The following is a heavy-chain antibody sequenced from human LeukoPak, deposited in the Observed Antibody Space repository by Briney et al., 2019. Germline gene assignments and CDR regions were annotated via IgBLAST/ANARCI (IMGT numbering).Heavy chain of an antibody. Sequence: GGSLRLSCEASGFRFSDYWMTWVRQAPGRGLEWVANIKEDGREKYYVDSVKGRFTLSKDDAKNSVYLQMNSLGAEDTAVYYCARGWGEKGYCRGGTCNNPQFDYWGQGILVTVSS. CDR1: GFRFSDYW. V-gene: IGHV3-7*01. CDR2: IKEDGREK. J-gene: IGHJ4*02. CDR3: ARGWGEKGYCRGGTCNNPQFDY. D-gene: IGHD2-15*01.